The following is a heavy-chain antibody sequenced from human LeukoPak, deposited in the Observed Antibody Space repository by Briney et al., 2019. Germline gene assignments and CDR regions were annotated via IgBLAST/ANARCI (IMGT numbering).Heavy chain of an antibody. CDR2: IKWDSGSI. V-gene: IGHV3-9*01. CDR3: AKVALIRGVFILSYFDC. D-gene: IGHD3-10*01. Sequence: PGGSLRLSCAASGFTFEDYAMHWVRQAPGKGLEWVSGIKWDSGSIGYADSVQGRFTISRDNAKNSLYLQMNSLRAEDTAFYYFAKVALIRGVFILSYFDCWGQGTLVTVSS. J-gene: IGHJ4*02. CDR1: GFTFEDYA.